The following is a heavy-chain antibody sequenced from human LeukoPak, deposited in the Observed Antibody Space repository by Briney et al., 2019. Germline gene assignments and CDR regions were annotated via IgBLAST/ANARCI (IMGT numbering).Heavy chain of an antibody. V-gene: IGHV3-30*18. CDR1: GFTFSSYG. CDR2: ISYDGSNK. D-gene: IGHD5-12*01. Sequence: PGGSLRLSCAASGFTFSSYGMHWVRQAPGKGLEWVAVISYDGSNKCYADCVKGGFTISRDNSKNTLYLQMNSLRAEDTAVYYCAKDHGVHIVATYGVYGNWFDPWGQGTLVTVSS. J-gene: IGHJ5*02. CDR3: AKDHGVHIVATYGVYGNWFDP.